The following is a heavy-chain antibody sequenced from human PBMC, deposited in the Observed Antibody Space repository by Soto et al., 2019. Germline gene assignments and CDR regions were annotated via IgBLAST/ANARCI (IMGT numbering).Heavy chain of an antibody. D-gene: IGHD2-15*01. V-gene: IGHV4-59*08. CDR3: ARLKCSGGSCYVDC. J-gene: IGHJ4*02. CDR2: IYYSGST. CDR1: GGSISSYY. Sequence: SETLSLTCTVSGGSISSYYWSWIRQPPGKGLEWIGYIYYSGSTNYNPSLKSRVTISVDTSKNQFSLKLSSVTAVDTAVYYCARLKCSGGSCYVDCWGQGTLVTVSS.